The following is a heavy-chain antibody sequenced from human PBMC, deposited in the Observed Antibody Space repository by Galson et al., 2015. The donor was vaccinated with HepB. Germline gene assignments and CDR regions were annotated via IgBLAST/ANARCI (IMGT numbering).Heavy chain of an antibody. D-gene: IGHD4-11*01. CDR1: DGSISSSSYY. CDR3: ARGAYSRLVPKGPGQNWFDP. Sequence: ETLSLTCTVSDGSISSSSYYWGWIRQPPGRGLEWIGSIYYSGSTYYNPSLKSRVTISVDTSKNQFSLKLSSVTAADTAVYYCARGAYSRLVPKGPGQNWFDPWGQGTLVTVSS. CDR2: IYYSGST. J-gene: IGHJ5*02. V-gene: IGHV4-39*01.